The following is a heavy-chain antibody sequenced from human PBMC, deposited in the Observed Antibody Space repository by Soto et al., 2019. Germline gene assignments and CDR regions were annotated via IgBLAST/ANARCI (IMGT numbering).Heavy chain of an antibody. CDR1: GFSFSNSA. CDR2: ISGSGDIT. Sequence: VQLLESGGGLVQPGGSLRLSCAVSGFSFSNSAMTWVRQAPGKGLEWVSGISGSGDITYNTDSVKGRFAISRDTSKNVVYLQMRSLRAEDTAVYYCAKVPQWVLRYHDWFFDYWGQGTQVTVSS. J-gene: IGHJ4*02. CDR3: AKVPQWVLRYHDWFFDY. V-gene: IGHV3-23*01. D-gene: IGHD3-9*01.